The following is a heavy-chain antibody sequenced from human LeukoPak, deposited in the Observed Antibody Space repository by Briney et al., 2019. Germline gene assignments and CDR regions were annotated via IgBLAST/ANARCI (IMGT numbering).Heavy chain of an antibody. CDR2: ISWNSGSI. D-gene: IGHD3-10*01. CDR1: GFTFDDYA. Sequence: GGSLRLSCAASGFTFDDYAMHWVRQAPGKGLEWVSGISWNSGSIGYADSVKGRFTISRDNAKNSLCLQMNSLRAEDTALYYCAKSQTYYYGSGSYYPFDYWGQGTLVTVSS. J-gene: IGHJ4*02. V-gene: IGHV3-9*01. CDR3: AKSQTYYYGSGSYYPFDY.